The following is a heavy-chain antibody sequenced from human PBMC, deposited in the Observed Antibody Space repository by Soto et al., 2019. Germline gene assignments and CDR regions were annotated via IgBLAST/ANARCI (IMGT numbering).Heavy chain of an antibody. CDR3: AKAGGGFGDFVHH. CDR1: GFSVTTHA. V-gene: IGHV3-23*01. D-gene: IGHD3-10*01. Sequence: EVQLLDSGGGLVQPGGSLRLSCAVSGFSVTTHAIIWVRQGPGKGLEWVSGMDSYGTTYYADSVKGRFTMSRDNSKNTLYLQMNSLRTEDSAVYYCAKAGGGFGDFVHHWGQGTPVTVSS. CDR2: MDSYGTT. J-gene: IGHJ4*02.